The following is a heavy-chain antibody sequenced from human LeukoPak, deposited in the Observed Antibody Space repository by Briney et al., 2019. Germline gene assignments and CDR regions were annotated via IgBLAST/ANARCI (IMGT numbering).Heavy chain of an antibody. CDR1: GGSFSGYY. Sequence: SETLSLTCAVYGGSFSGYYWSWIRQPPGKGLEWIGEINHSGSTNYNPSLKSRVTISVDTSKNQFSLKLSSVTAADTAVYYCARVEYGAYMDVWGKGTTVTVSS. CDR3: ARVEYGAYMDV. J-gene: IGHJ6*03. V-gene: IGHV4-34*01. D-gene: IGHD4/OR15-4a*01. CDR2: INHSGST.